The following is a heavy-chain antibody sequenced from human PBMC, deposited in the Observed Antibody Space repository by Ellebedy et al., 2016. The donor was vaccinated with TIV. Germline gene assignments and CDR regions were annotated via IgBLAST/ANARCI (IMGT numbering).Heavy chain of an antibody. J-gene: IGHJ4*02. V-gene: IGHV4-34*01. D-gene: IGHD3-10*01. CDR1: GGSFTGYY. CDR2: IYHSGSA. Sequence: SETLSLTCAVYGGSFTGYYYSWIRQPPGKGLEWIGAIYHSGSANYNSSLKRRVTTSIDTSNNQFSLKLSSVTAADTAVYYCARGYYDWGNSYHFDYWGQGTLVTVSS. CDR3: ARGYYDWGNSYHFDY.